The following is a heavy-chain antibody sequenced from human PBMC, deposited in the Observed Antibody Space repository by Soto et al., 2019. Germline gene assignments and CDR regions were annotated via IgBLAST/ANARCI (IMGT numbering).Heavy chain of an antibody. D-gene: IGHD3-10*01. V-gene: IGHV3-7*03. Sequence: GGSLRLSCVASGFTFSTYWMSWVRQAPGKGLEWVANISQDGGAQYYVDSVKGRFTNSRDNAKNSVYLQMDSLRAEDTAVYYCVRGGHGSGSYLGSYWGQGILVTVSS. J-gene: IGHJ4*02. CDR1: GFTFSTYW. CDR2: ISQDGGAQ. CDR3: VRGGHGSGSYLGSY.